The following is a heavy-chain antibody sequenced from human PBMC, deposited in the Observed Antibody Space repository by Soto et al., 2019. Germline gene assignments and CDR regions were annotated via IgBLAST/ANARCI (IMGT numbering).Heavy chain of an antibody. J-gene: IGHJ5*02. CDR1: GFVFSKYA. CDR3: ARHFFSSRWYPSNCIDP. Sequence: QVQLVESGGSVVQPGRSLRLSCAASGFVFSKYAMHWVRQDPGKGLEWVAVISYDGSIEYYADLVKGRFTISRDNSNATLFLQMNSMRVENSAVFYCARHFFSSRWYPSNCIDPRGQGNLVTVSS. V-gene: IGHV3-30-3*01. CDR2: ISYDGSIE. D-gene: IGHD6-13*01.